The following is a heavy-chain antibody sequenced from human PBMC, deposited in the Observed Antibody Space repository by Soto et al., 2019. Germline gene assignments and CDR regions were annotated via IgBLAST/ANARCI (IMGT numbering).Heavy chain of an antibody. D-gene: IGHD3-16*01. CDR1: GYTFTSYD. V-gene: IGHV1-8*01. Sequence: QVQLVQSGAEVKKPGASVKVACKASGYTFTSYDINWVRQATGQGLEWMGWMNPNSGNTGYAQKFESRATMTTTTSTSTAYMKLSSLRSADTAVYYCAREGVRGMDVWGQGTTVTGSS. CDR3: AREGVRGMDV. CDR2: MNPNSGNT. J-gene: IGHJ6*02.